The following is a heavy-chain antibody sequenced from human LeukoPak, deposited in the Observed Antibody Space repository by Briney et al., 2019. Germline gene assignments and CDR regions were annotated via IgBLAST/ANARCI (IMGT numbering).Heavy chain of an antibody. Sequence: GGSLRLSCAASGFTFSSYSMNWVRQAPGKGLEWVSSISSSSSYIYYADSVKGRFTISRDNAKNSLHLQMNSLRAEDTAVYYCARASDYVWGSYYGMDVWGQGTTVTVSS. D-gene: IGHD3-16*01. J-gene: IGHJ6*02. CDR1: GFTFSSYS. CDR3: ARASDYVWGSYYGMDV. V-gene: IGHV3-21*01. CDR2: ISSSSSYI.